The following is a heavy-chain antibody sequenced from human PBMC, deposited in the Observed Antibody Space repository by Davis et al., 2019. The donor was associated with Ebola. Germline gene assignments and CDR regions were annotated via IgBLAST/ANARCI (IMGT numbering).Heavy chain of an antibody. CDR1: GYTFTGYY. Sequence: AASVKVSCKASGYTFTGYYMHWVRQAPGQGLEWMGRIIPILGIANYAQKFQGRVTMTRDTSTSTVYMELSSLRSEDTAVYYCARERWELLGGAFDPWGQGTLVTVSS. CDR2: IIPILGIA. CDR3: ARERWELLGGAFDP. D-gene: IGHD1-26*01. J-gene: IGHJ5*02. V-gene: IGHV1-46*03.